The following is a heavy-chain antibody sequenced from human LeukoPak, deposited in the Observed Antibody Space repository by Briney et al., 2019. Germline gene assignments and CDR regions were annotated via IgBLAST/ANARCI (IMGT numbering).Heavy chain of an antibody. CDR2: INHSGST. V-gene: IGHV4-34*01. CDR3: ARGGRLRPLTPYMDV. Sequence: SETLSLTCAVYGGSFSGYYWSWIRQPPGKGLEWIGEINHSGSTNYNPSLKSRVTISVDTTKNQFSLKLSSVTAADTAVYYCARGGRLRPLTPYMDVWGKGTTVTVSS. J-gene: IGHJ6*03. D-gene: IGHD4-17*01. CDR1: GGSFSGYY.